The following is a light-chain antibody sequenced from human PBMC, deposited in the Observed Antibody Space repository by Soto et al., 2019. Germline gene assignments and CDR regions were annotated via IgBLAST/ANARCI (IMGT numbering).Light chain of an antibody. CDR3: QQYGNLPLT. J-gene: IGKJ2*01. CDR1: EDISNY. CDR2: DAS. Sequence: DLHMTQSPSSLSASVGDRVTITCQASEDISNYLNWYQQKPGKAPKLLIYDASNLETGVPPRFSGSVSGTHFTLPISSLQPEDFASYYCQQYGNLPLTFGQGTMVEIK. V-gene: IGKV1-33*01.